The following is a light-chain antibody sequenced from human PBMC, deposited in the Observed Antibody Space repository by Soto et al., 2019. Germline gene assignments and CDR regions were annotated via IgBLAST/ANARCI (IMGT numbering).Light chain of an antibody. CDR1: SSDIGPYNY. J-gene: IGLJ1*01. CDR2: EVT. Sequence: QSVLIQPASVSGSPGQSITISCIGTSSDIGPYNYVSWYQQHPDKAPKLILYEVTNRPSGASDRFSGSKSGNAAFLTISGLQAEDEADYYCSSYSSSATPYVFGTGTKVTVL. CDR3: SSYSSSATPYV. V-gene: IGLV2-14*01.